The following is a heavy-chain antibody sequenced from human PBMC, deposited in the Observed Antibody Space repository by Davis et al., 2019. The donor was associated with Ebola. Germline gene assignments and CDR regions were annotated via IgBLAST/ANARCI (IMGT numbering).Heavy chain of an antibody. CDR2: ISSSSNSI. Sequence: GESLKISCAASGFTFSSYSMNWVRQAPGKGLEWVSYISSSSNSIYYADSVRGRFTISRDNSKDTLYLQVDSLRAEDTAVYYCVRDDEARPNACDLWGQGTVVTVSS. CDR1: GFTFSSYS. V-gene: IGHV3-48*01. J-gene: IGHJ3*01. CDR3: VRDDEARPNACDL.